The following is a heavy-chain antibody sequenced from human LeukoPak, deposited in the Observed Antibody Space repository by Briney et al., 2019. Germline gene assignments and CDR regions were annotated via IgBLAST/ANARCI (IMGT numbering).Heavy chain of an antibody. CDR3: VKERFPPNYYGSGSPGDY. D-gene: IGHD3-10*01. V-gene: IGHV3-30*18. J-gene: IGHJ4*02. CDR1: GFTFSSYG. CDR2: ISYDGSNK. Sequence: GGSLRLSCAASGFTFSSYGMHWVRQAPGKGLEWVAVISYDGSNKYYADSVKGRFTISRDISKNTLYLQMNSLRAEDTAVYYCVKERFPPNYYGSGSPGDYWGQGTLVTVSS.